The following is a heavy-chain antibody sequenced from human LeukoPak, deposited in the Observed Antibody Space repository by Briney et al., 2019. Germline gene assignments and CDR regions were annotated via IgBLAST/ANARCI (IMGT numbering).Heavy chain of an antibody. D-gene: IGHD6-19*01. V-gene: IGHV3-30*19. J-gene: IGHJ1*01. CDR3: TRDPQQWLVQLYFQH. Sequence: GGSLRLSCAASGFTFSSYGMHWVRQAPGKGLEWVAVIWYDGSNKYYADSVKGRFTISRDNSKNTLYLQMNSLRAEDTAVYYCTRDPQQWLVQLYFQHWAQGTLVTVSS. CDR1: GFTFSSYG. CDR2: IWYDGSNK.